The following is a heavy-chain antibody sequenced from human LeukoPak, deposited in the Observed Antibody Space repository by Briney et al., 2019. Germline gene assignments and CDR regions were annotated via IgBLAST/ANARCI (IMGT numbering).Heavy chain of an antibody. CDR2: IYYSGST. Sequence: SETLSLTCTVSGGSINSYYWSWIRQPPGKGLEWIGYIYYSGSTNYNPSLKSRGTISVDTSKNQFSLKLSSVTAADTAVYYCARASYYGSGSYGYRYFDYWGQGTLVTVSS. J-gene: IGHJ4*02. CDR3: ARASYYGSGSYGYRYFDY. V-gene: IGHV4-59*01. CDR1: GGSINSYY. D-gene: IGHD3-10*01.